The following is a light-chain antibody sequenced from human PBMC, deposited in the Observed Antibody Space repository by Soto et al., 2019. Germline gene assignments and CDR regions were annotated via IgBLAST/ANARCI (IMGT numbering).Light chain of an antibody. J-gene: IGKJ1*01. CDR1: QSVSSNF. Sequence: EIVSTMSPGAVSLTPGERHTLSCSASQSVSSNFLAWYQEKPGQAPRLLIYGASRRATGFPARFSGSGSGTDFTLTIISLQSEDFAVYYCQESEILPWPFCQGTKVDI. V-gene: IGKV3-20*01. CDR2: GAS. CDR3: QESEILPWP.